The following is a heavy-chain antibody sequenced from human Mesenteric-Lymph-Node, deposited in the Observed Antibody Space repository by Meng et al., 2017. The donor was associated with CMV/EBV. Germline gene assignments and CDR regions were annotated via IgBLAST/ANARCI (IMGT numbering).Heavy chain of an antibody. J-gene: IGHJ2*01. CDR1: AFSFLSYA. D-gene: IGHD2-2*01. Sequence: AFSFLSYAMSWVRQAPGEGLEWVAFISYDGSNESFADSVKGRFTISRDNSKNSLYLQMNSLRAEDTAVYYCARDYCSSTSCYGGFDLWGRGTLVTVSS. CDR3: ARDYCSSTSCYGGFDL. CDR2: ISYDGSNE. V-gene: IGHV3-30-3*01.